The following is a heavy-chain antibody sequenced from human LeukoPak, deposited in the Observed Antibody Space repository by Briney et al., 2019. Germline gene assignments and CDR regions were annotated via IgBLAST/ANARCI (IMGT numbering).Heavy chain of an antibody. CDR2: ISYDGSNK. CDR3: AKGGILTGYQFDY. J-gene: IGHJ4*02. CDR1: GFTFSSYG. V-gene: IGHV3-30*18. Sequence: GGSLRLSCAASGFTFSSYGMHWVRQAPGKGLEWEAVISYDGSNKYYADSVKGRFTISRDNSKNTLYLQMNSLRAEDTAVYYCAKGGILTGYQFDYWGQGTLVTVSS. D-gene: IGHD3-9*01.